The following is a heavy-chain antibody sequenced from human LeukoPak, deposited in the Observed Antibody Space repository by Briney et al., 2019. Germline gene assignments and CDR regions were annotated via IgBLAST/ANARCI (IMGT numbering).Heavy chain of an antibody. Sequence: PSETLSLTCTVSGGSISSSSYYWGWIRQPPGKGLEWIGSIYYSGSTYYNPSLKSRVTISVDTSKNQFSLKLSSVTAADTAVYYCASPYYYGSGSPTPWGQGTLVTVSS. V-gene: IGHV4-39*01. CDR2: IYYSGST. J-gene: IGHJ5*02. CDR3: ASPYYYGSGSPTP. D-gene: IGHD3-10*01. CDR1: GGSISSSSYY.